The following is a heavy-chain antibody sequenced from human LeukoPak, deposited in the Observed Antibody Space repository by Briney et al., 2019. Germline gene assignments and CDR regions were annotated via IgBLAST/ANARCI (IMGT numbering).Heavy chain of an antibody. CDR2: INPNSGGT. Sequence: GASVKVSCKASGYTFTSYYMHWVRQAPGQGLEWMGWINPNSGGTNYAQKFQGRVTMTRDTSISTAYMELSRLRSDDTAVYYCARDIAYYYDSSGYYLNYYYMDVWGKGTTVTVSS. CDR1: GYTFTSYY. CDR3: ARDIAYYYDSSGYYLNYYYMDV. J-gene: IGHJ6*03. D-gene: IGHD3-22*01. V-gene: IGHV1-2*02.